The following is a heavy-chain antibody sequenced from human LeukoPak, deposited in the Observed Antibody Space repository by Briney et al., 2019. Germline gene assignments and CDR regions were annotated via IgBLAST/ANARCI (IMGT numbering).Heavy chain of an antibody. V-gene: IGHV4-34*01. J-gene: IGHJ4*02. D-gene: IGHD6-19*01. CDR1: GGSISSYY. CDR3: ARHSPGSGWYIL. Sequence: SETLSLTCTVSGGSISSYYWSWIRQPPGKGLEWIGEINHSGSTNYNPSLKSRVTISVDTSKNQFSLKLSSVTAADTAVYYCARHSPGSGWYILWGQGTLVTVSS. CDR2: INHSGST.